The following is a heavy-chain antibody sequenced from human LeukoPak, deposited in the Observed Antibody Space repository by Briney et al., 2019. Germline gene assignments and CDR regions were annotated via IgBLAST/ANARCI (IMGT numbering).Heavy chain of an antibody. V-gene: IGHV3-74*01. CDR2: INSDGTST. D-gene: IGHD1-26*01. CDR3: ARDYRSYYQY. CDR1: GFTFTDYW. J-gene: IGHJ4*02. Sequence: GGSLRLSCAASGFTFTDYWMHWVRQAPGEGLVWVSRINSDGTSTGYADSVKGRFTISRDNAKNTLYLQMNSLRAEDTAVYYCARDYRSYYQYWGQGALVTVSS.